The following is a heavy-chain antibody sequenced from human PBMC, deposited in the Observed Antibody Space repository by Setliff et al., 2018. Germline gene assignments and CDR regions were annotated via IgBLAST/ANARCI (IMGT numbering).Heavy chain of an antibody. D-gene: IGHD3-3*01. Sequence: ASVKVSCKASGYTFTTYYVHWVRQAPGQGLEWMGVINPSRDTTASAQKFQGRLTMTTDASTSTLYLDLSDLRSEDTALYYCARDPEYNSWSSWVHWGQGTQVTVSS. CDR3: ARDPEYNSWSSWVH. J-gene: IGHJ4*02. CDR1: GYTFTTYY. V-gene: IGHV1-46*01. CDR2: INPSRDTT.